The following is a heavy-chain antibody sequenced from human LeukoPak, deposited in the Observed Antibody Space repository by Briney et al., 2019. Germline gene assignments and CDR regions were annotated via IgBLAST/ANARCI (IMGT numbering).Heavy chain of an antibody. CDR2: IYYSGST. D-gene: IGHD3-10*01. CDR1: GDSVSSYY. Sequence: PSETLSLTCTVSGDSVSSYYWSWIRQPPGKGLEWIGYIYYSGSTNYNPSLKSRVTISVDTSKNQFSLKLSSVTAADTAVYYCARGGWFGELFDYWGQGTLVTVSS. CDR3: ARGGWFGELFDY. V-gene: IGHV4-59*02. J-gene: IGHJ4*02.